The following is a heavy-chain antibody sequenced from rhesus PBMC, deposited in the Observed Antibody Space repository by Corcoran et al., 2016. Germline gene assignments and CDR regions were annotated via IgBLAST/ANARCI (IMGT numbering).Heavy chain of an antibody. D-gene: IGHD3-3*01. V-gene: IGHV4-106*01. Sequence: VQLQASGPGLVTPSATLSLTCAVSGGSIRDSSYWSWIRQPPGTGMEWIGYISGSGGSTYYNPSLKSRVTISTDTSKNQCSLKLSSVTAADTAVYYCARDVSQYLDWPLDSWGQGVVVTVSS. CDR3: ARDVSQYLDWPLDS. CDR2: ISGSGGST. J-gene: IGHJ6*01. CDR1: GGSIRDSSY.